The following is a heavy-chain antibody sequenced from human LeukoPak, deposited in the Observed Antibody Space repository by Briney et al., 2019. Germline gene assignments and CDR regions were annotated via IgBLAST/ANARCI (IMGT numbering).Heavy chain of an antibody. CDR3: SKDLWQQLENCCDY. D-gene: IGHD6-13*01. V-gene: IGHV3-30*18. J-gene: IGHJ4*02. CDR2: ISYYGGNK. CDR1: GYTFSSYG. Sequence: GGSLRLSCKASGYTFSSYGMRWVRQAPGQGLEWMAVISYYGGNKNYADYVKGRFTISRDNSKNTLYLQMNSLRAEDTAVYYWSKDLWQQLENCCDYSGQGTLVTVSS.